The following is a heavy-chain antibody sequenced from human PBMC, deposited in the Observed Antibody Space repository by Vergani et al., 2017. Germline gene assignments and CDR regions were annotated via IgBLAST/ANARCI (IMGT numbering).Heavy chain of an antibody. CDR2: IYYSGST. D-gene: IGHD3-10*01. CDR3: ARGITMVRGDYFDY. V-gene: IGHV4-59*01. J-gene: IGHJ4*02. Sequence: QVQLQESGPGLVKPSQTLSLTCTVSGGSISSYYWSWIRQPPGKGLGWIGYIYYSGSTNYNPSLKSRVTISVDTSKNRFSLKLSSVTAADTAVYYCARGITMVRGDYFDYWGQGTLVTVSS. CDR1: GGSISSYY.